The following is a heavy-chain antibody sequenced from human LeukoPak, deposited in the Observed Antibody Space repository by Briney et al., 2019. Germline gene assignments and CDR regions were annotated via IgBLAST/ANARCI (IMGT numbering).Heavy chain of an antibody. CDR3: ARAPITSPFYFDY. V-gene: IGHV3-20*04. CDR2: INWSGKST. J-gene: IGHJ4*02. Sequence: GGSLRLSCTASGFAFDEHGMTWVRQVPGKGLEWVSGINWSGKSTSYGDPVRGRFTISRDNAKNSLSLQMDSLRAEDTALYYCARAPITSPFYFDYWGQGTLVTVSS. D-gene: IGHD2-2*01. CDR1: GFAFDEHG.